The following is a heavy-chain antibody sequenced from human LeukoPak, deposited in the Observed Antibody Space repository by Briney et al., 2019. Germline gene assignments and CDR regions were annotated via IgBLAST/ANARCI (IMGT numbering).Heavy chain of an antibody. D-gene: IGHD3-10*01. CDR3: AKDQYGSGSSSKKKYYYYGMDV. Sequence: PGGSLRLSCAASGFTVSSNYMSWVRQAPEKGLEWVSVIYSGGSTYYADSVKGQFTISRDNSKNTLYLQMNSLRAEDTAVYYCAKDQYGSGSSSKKKYYYYGMDVWGQGTTVTVSS. CDR1: GFTVSSNY. V-gene: IGHV3-53*05. CDR2: IYSGGST. J-gene: IGHJ6*02.